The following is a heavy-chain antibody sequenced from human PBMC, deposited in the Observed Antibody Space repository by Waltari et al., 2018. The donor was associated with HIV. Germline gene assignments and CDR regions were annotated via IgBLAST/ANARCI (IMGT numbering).Heavy chain of an antibody. CDR3: ARGDTIGGY. Sequence: QVRLGQSGAEVKKPGASVKVSCTASGYTFTDYYIHWVRQAPGQGLEWMVWIIPNSGGTTYAQKFQGRVTMTRDTSISTAYMELSSLRSDDTAVYYCARGDTIGGYWGQGTLVTVSS. V-gene: IGHV1-2*02. D-gene: IGHD3-10*01. CDR2: IIPNSGGT. J-gene: IGHJ4*02. CDR1: GYTFTDYY.